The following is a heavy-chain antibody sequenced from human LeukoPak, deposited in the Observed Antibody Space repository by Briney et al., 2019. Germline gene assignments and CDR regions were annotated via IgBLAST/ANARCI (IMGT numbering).Heavy chain of an antibody. V-gene: IGHV3-21*01. CDR2: IGSSSSYI. D-gene: IGHD3-10*01. CDR3: ARSYDHGRDSGRPNWFDP. J-gene: IGHJ5*02. CDR1: GFTFSSYS. Sequence: GGSLRLSCAASGFTFSSYSMNWVRQAPGKGLEWVSSIGSSSSYIYYADSVKGRFTISRDNAKNSLYLQMNSLRAEDTAVYYCARSYDHGRDSGRPNWFDPWGQGTLVTVSS.